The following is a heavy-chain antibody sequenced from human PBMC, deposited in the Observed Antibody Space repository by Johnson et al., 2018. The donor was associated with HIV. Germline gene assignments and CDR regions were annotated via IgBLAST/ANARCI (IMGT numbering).Heavy chain of an antibody. J-gene: IGHJ3*02. CDR2: ISYDGSNK. Sequence: QVQLVESGGGLVKPGGSLRLSCAASGFTFSDYAMHWVRQAPGKGLEWVAVISYDGSNKYYTDSVKGRFTISRDHFKNTLYLQMNSLRAEDTAVYYWARDCRLCSSGDYHFFSFCIWVQGTMVPASS. V-gene: IGHV3-30-3*01. CDR1: GFTFSDYA. CDR3: ARDCRLCSSGDYHFFSFCI. D-gene: IGHD3-22*01.